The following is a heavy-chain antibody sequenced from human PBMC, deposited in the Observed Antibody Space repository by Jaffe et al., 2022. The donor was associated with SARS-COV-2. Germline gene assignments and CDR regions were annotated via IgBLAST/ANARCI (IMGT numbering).Heavy chain of an antibody. D-gene: IGHD2-15*01. CDR2: IKSKPDGGTV. J-gene: IGHJ3*02. CDR1: GITFTSVW. CDR3: TTGGSAFDI. Sequence: EVQLVESGGDLVKPGGCLRLSCAASGITFTSVWLSWVRQAPGKGLEWVARIKSKPDGGTVDYVESVKGRFIISRDDSKNTLYLQMNSLRIEDTALYYCTTGGSAFDIWGHGTMVTVSS. V-gene: IGHV3-15*01.